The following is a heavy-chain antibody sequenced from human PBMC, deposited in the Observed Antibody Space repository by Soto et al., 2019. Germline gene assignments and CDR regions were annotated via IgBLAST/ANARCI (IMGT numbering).Heavy chain of an antibody. Sequence: EVQLVQSGAEVKKPGESLKISCQGSGYSFARYWIGWVRQRPGRGLEWMGIIYPGDSDTRYSPSSEGQVTFSADKSTSTAFLQWSGLKASDSAMYFCARPTSVEGEDFWGQGTLVTVSS. CDR3: ARPTSVEGEDF. CDR1: GYSFARYW. D-gene: IGHD3-16*01. CDR2: IYPGDSDT. V-gene: IGHV5-51*01. J-gene: IGHJ4*02.